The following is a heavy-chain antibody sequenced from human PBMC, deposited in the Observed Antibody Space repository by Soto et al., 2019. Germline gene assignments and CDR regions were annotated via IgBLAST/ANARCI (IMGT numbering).Heavy chain of an antibody. V-gene: IGHV5-10-1*01. D-gene: IGHD2-15*01. CDR2: IDPSDSYI. CDR1: GCTFTSYW. CDR3: RRVVALTAEY. J-gene: IGHJ4*02. Sequence: KISCKAPGCTFTSYWITWVRQMPGKGLEGMGRIDPSDSYINYSPSLQGHVIISADKSISPAYLHWSSLKASDTARYYCRRVVALTAEYWGQGALVTVSS.